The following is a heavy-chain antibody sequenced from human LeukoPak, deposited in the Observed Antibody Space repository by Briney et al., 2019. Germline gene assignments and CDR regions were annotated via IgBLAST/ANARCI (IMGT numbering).Heavy chain of an antibody. D-gene: IGHD2-15*01. CDR1: GGSISSGSYY. Sequence: SETLSLTCTVSGGSISSGSYYWSWIRQPAGKGLEWIGRIYTSGSTNYNPSLKSRVTISVDTSKNQFSLKLSSVTAADTAVYYCARLVVVVAATRNTSYYYYYGMDVRGQGTTVTVSS. CDR3: ARLVVVVAATRNTSYYYYYGMDV. J-gene: IGHJ6*02. V-gene: IGHV4-61*02. CDR2: IYTSGST.